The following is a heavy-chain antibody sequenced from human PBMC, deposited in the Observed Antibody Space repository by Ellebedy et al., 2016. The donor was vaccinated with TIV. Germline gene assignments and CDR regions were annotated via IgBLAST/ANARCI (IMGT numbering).Heavy chain of an antibody. CDR2: INHNSGGT. CDR1: GYTFTDYY. Sequence: AASVKVSCKASGYTFTDYYLHWVRQAPGQGLEGLGWINHNSGGTNFAQKFQGWVTLTRDTTITTAYMGLSSLTSDDTATAVFYCARGGSSIWYEAFDFWGQGTLVTASS. CDR3: ARGGSSIWYEAFDF. V-gene: IGHV1-2*04. J-gene: IGHJ4*02. D-gene: IGHD6-13*01.